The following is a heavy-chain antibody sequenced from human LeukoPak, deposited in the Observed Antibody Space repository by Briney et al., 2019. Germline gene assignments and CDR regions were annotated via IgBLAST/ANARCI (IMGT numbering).Heavy chain of an antibody. J-gene: IGHJ4*02. V-gene: IGHV3-30*02. CDR1: GFIVSTYG. D-gene: IGHD1-26*01. CDR3: AKDPYGGTYPSYFDS. Sequence: PGGSLRVSCVASGFIVSTYGMSWVRQAPGKGLHWVAFLWFDGRSAFYGDSVKGRFTISRDISKNTLYLQMNSLRPEDTAVYYCAKDPYGGTYPSYFDSWGQGTLVAVSS. CDR2: LWFDGRSA.